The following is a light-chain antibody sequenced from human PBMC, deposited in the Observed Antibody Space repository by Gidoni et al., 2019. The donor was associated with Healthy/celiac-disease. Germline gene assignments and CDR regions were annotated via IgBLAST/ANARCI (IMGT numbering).Light chain of an antibody. CDR1: SSNIGAGYD. CDR2: GNS. V-gene: IGLV1-40*01. Sequence: QSVLTQPPSVSEAPEQRVTISGTGSSSNIGAGYDVHWYQQLPGTAPKLLIYGNSNRPSGVPDRFSGSKSGTSASLAITGLQAEDEADYYCQSYDSSLSGSVFGGGTKLTVL. J-gene: IGLJ2*01. CDR3: QSYDSSLSGSV.